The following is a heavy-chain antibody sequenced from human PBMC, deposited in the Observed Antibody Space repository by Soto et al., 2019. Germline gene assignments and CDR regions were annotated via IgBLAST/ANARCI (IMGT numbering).Heavy chain of an antibody. Sequence: SVKVSCKASGGTFSSYTISWVRQAPGQGLEWMGRIIPILGIANYAQKFQGRAPTTADKSTSTAYMELSSLRSEDTAVYYCAVSKSDSGYDNAFDIWGQGTMVTVSS. CDR1: GGTFSSYT. V-gene: IGHV1-69*02. D-gene: IGHD5-12*01. J-gene: IGHJ3*02. CDR3: AVSKSDSGYDNAFDI. CDR2: IIPILGIA.